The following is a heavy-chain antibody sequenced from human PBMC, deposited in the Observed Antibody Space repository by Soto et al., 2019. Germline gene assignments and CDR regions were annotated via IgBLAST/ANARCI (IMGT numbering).Heavy chain of an antibody. V-gene: IGHV4-61*08. J-gene: IGHJ6*02. D-gene: IGHD6-6*01. Sequence: QVLLRESGPGLVKPSETLALTCAVSGDSVSSSDFYWTWIRQPPGKPLEWIGYVYSTGTTSYSPSLKSRVDISVDTFENQFSLKLRSVTAAVAAVFFCARVSKLVAPRVGKIVYFFAMDVWGHGTTVTVS. CDR3: ARVSKLVAPRVGKIVYFFAMDV. CDR1: GDSVSSSDFY. CDR2: VYSTGTT.